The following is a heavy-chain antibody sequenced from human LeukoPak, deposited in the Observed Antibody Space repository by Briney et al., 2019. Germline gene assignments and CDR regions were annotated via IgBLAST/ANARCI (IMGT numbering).Heavy chain of an antibody. CDR1: GFTVSSNY. CDR2: IYSGGST. J-gene: IGHJ2*01. D-gene: IGHD6-6*01. CDR3: ARDLIAARYNWYFDL. Sequence: GGSLRLSCAASGFTVSSNYMSWVRQAPGKGLEWVSVIYSGGSTYYADSVKGRFTISRDNSKNTLYLQMNSLRAEDTAVYYCARDLIAARYNWYFDLWGRGTLVTVSS. V-gene: IGHV3-53*01.